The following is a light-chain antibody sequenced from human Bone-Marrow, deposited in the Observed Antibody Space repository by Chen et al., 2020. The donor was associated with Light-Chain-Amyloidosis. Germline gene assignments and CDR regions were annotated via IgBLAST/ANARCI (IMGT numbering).Light chain of an antibody. V-gene: IGKV3-11*01. J-gene: IGKJ5*01. CDR2: AAS. CDR1: QSVNRY. CDR3: QQYGDRPPIT. Sequence: EVVLTQSPATLSLSPGDRATLSCRASQSVNRYLAWYQQRPGQAPRLLVFAASDRATGVTARFSGSGSVTDFSLTISSLESEDFAVYYCQQYGDRPPITFGQGTRLEIK.